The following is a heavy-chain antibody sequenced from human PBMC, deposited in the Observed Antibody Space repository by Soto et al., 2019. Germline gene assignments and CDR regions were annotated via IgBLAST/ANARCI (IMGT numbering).Heavy chain of an antibody. V-gene: IGHV4-59*01. D-gene: IGHD2-15*01. J-gene: IGHJ5*02. CDR2: IYYSGST. Sequence: SETLSLTCTVSGGSISSYYWSWIRQPPGKGLEWIGYIYYSGSTNYNPSLKSRVTISVDTSKNQFSLKLSSVTAADTAVYYCARAVAASSFDPWGQGTLVTVSS. CDR3: ARAVAASSFDP. CDR1: GGSISSYY.